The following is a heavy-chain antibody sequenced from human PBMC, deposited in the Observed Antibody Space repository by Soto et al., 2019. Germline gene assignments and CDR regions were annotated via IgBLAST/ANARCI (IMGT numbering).Heavy chain of an antibody. CDR1: GFTFSSFA. D-gene: IGHD3-22*01. Sequence: EVQLLESGGGLVQPGGSLRLSCAASGFTFSSFAMSWVRQAPGKGLEWVSTSTSSGGTTYYGDSVKGRFTISRDKSKNALYLQMNSWRAEDTYFYYWASSFSYDERVYFPFPYWAPGPRSPVSS. V-gene: IGHV3-23*01. CDR2: STSSGGTT. CDR3: ASSFSYDERVYFPFPY. J-gene: IGHJ4*02.